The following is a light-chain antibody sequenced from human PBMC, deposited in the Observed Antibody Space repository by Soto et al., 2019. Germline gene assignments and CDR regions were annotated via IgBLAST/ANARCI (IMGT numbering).Light chain of an antibody. CDR3: SSYTSSYTWV. V-gene: IGLV2-8*01. J-gene: IGLJ7*01. CDR1: SSDVGGYDY. Sequence: QSALTQPPSASGSPGQSVTISCTGTSSDVGGYDYVSWYQQHPGKAPKLMIYEVTKRPSGVPDRFSGSKSGNTASLTVSGLQAEDEADYYCSSYTSSYTWVFGGGTQLTVL. CDR2: EVT.